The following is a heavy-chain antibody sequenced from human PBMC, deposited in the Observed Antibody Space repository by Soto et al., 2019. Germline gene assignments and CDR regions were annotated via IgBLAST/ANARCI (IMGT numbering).Heavy chain of an antibody. CDR2: ISWNSGSI. V-gene: IGHV3-9*01. CDR3: AKDIGGYCTNGVCYGYYYYMDV. D-gene: IGHD2-8*01. CDR1: GFTFDDYA. Sequence: GGSLRLSCAASGFTFDDYAMHWVRQAPGKGLEWVSGISWNSGSIGYADSVKGRFTISRDNAKNSLYLQMNSLRAEDTALYYCAKDIGGYCTNGVCYGYYYYMDVWGKGTTVTVSS. J-gene: IGHJ6*03.